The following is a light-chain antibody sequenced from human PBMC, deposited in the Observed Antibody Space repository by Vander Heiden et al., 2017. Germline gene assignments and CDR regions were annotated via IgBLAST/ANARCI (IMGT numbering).Light chain of an antibody. CDR2: GAS. V-gene: IGKV3-15*01. J-gene: IGKJ5*01. CDR3: QQNNNRLASIT. Sequence: VMPQSPSTLSVSAGERATLTCRASQSVSSNLAWYQQKPGQAPRLLIYGASTRASGIPARFSGSGSGTEFTLTISSLQSEDFAVYYCQQNNNRLASITFGQGTRLEIK. CDR1: QSVSSN.